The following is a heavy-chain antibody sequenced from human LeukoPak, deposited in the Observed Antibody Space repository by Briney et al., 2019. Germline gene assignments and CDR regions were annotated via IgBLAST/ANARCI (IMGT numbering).Heavy chain of an antibody. V-gene: IGHV4-38-2*02. CDR2: IYRSGNT. CDR3: ARQYSNYESEY. CDR1: GYSISSGYN. Sequence: SETLSLTCTVSGYSISSGYNWGWVRQPPGKRLEWIGCIYRSGNTYYNPSLKSRVTISVDTSKNQFSLKVSSVIAADTAIYYCARQYSNYESEYWGQGTLVTVSS. D-gene: IGHD4-11*01. J-gene: IGHJ4*02.